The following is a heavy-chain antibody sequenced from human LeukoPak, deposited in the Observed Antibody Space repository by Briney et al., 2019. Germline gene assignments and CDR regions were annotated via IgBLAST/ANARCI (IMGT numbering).Heavy chain of an antibody. CDR3: ARDQSGYYRY. D-gene: IGHD3-22*01. J-gene: IGHJ4*02. CDR1: GGSISSYY. Sequence: SETLSLTCTVSGGSISSYYWSWIRQPPGKGPEWIGYVYYNGITNYNPSLKSRVTISVDASQNQFSLKLSSVTAADTAVYYCARDQSGYYRYWGQGTLVTVSS. CDR2: VYYNGIT. V-gene: IGHV4-59*01.